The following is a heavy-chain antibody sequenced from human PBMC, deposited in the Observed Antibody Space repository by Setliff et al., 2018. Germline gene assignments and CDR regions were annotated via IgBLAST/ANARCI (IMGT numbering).Heavy chain of an antibody. CDR1: GYIFKSYG. J-gene: IGHJ3*01. CDR2: ISSYNDVT. Sequence: EASVKVSCTASGYIFKSYGISWVRQAPGQGLEWMGWISSYNDVTNYAQSFQGRVTMTTDTSKSAAYMDLRGLRSDDTAVYYCAISTLSICSGGSCPNAFDAWGQGTMVTVSS. CDR3: AISTLSICSGGSCPNAFDA. D-gene: IGHD2-15*01. V-gene: IGHV1-18*01.